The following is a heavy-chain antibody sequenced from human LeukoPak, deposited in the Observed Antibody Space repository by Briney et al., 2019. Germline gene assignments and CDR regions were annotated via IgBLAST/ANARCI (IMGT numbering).Heavy chain of an antibody. CDR3: ARDHCSSTSCYGVRSAFDI. V-gene: IGHV1-46*01. CDR1: GYTFTSYY. Sequence: ASVKVSCKASGYTFTSYYMHWVRQAPGQGLEWMGIINPSGGSTSYAQKFQGRVTMTRDTSTSTVYMELSSLRSADTAVYYCARDHCSSTSCYGVRSAFDIWGQGTMVTVSS. J-gene: IGHJ3*02. CDR2: INPSGGST. D-gene: IGHD2-2*01.